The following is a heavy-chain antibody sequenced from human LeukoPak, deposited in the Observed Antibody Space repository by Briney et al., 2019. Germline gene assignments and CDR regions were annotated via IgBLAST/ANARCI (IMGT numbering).Heavy chain of an antibody. J-gene: IGHJ5*01. CDR1: GFTFNTYW. V-gene: IGHV3-74*01. D-gene: IGHD3-22*01. CDR3: ARDYSGYYSPFDS. Sequence: PGGSLRLSCAASGFTFNTYWIHWVRQAPGKGLVWVSRISSDGIATAYAESVKGRFTISGDNAKNTLYLQMSSLRVDDTGLYYCARDYSGYYSPFDSWGQGTLVTVSS. CDR2: ISSDGIAT.